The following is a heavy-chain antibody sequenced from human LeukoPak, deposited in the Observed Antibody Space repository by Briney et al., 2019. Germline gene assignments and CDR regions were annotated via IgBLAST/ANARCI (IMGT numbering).Heavy chain of an antibody. J-gene: IGHJ5*02. CDR3: ARVPAAILDWFDP. V-gene: IGHV4-59*13. Sequence: PSETLSLTCSVSNGSITSYYWSWLRQPRGKGLEWIGFIYDTGSTGYDPSLKSRVTISLDTSKTQFSLKLKSVTAADTAVYYCARVPAAILDWFDPWGQGTLVTVSS. D-gene: IGHD2-2*02. CDR2: IYDTGST. CDR1: NGSITSYY.